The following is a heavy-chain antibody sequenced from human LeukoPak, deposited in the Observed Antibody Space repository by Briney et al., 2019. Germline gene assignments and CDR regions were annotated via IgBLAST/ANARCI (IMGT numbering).Heavy chain of an antibody. J-gene: IGHJ6*03. Sequence: SETLSPTCAVYGGSFSGYYWSWIRQPPGKGLEWIGEINHSGSTNYNPSLKSRVTISVDTSKNQFSLKLSSVTAADTAVYYCARGGTYYYGSGRRYYYYYMDVWGKGTTVTVSS. CDR2: INHSGST. CDR3: ARGGTYYYGSGRRYYYYYMDV. V-gene: IGHV4-34*01. CDR1: GGSFSGYY. D-gene: IGHD3-10*01.